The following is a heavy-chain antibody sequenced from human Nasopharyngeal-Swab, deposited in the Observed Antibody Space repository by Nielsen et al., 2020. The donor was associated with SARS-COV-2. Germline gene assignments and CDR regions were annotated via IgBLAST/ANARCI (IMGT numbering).Heavy chain of an antibody. CDR2: IYYSGST. CDR3: ARALRATIFGVVSSFDY. Sequence: SETLSLTCTVSGGSISSGGYYWSWIRQHPGKGLEWIGYIYYSGSTYYNPSLKSRVTISVDTPKNQFSLKLSSVTAADTAVYYCARALRATIFGVVSSFDYWGQGTLVTVSS. CDR1: GGSISSGGYY. J-gene: IGHJ4*02. V-gene: IGHV4-31*03. D-gene: IGHD3-3*01.